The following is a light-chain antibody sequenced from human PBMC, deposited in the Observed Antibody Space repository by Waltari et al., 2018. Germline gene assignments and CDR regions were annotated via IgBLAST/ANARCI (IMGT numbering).Light chain of an antibody. CDR3: SSYRRGGTYV. Sequence: QSALTQPASVSGSPGQWITISCSGTSDDVGGQNAVSWFRQYPGKAPNLIIYYVTKRPSGISNRFSASKSGNAASLTISGLQAEDEADYYCSSYRRGGTYVFGTGTKVTVL. V-gene: IGLV2-14*03. CDR1: SDDVGGQNA. J-gene: IGLJ1*01. CDR2: YVT.